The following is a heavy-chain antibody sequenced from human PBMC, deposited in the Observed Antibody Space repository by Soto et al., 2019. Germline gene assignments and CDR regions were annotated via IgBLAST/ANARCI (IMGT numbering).Heavy chain of an antibody. CDR3: ARSYLGGNFDS. D-gene: IGHD2-15*01. CDR2: IYHSGST. Sequence: SETLSLTCAVSGGSISSGGYSWSWIRQPPGKGLEWIGYIYHSGSTYYNPSLKSRVTISVDRSKNQFSLKLSSVTAADTAMYYCARSYLGGNFDSWGQGTLVTGSS. V-gene: IGHV4-30-2*02. J-gene: IGHJ4*02. CDR1: GGSISSGGYS.